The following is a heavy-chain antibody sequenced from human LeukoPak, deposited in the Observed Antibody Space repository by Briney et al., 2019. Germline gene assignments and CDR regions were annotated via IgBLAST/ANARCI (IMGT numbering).Heavy chain of an antibody. Sequence: PGGSLRLSCEASGFTFNTYAISWVRQAPGKGLEWVSGICGSGGCTYYADFVKGRFTISRDNSKNTVYLQMNSLTADDTAVCYCAKTTVGYSSGRYPGWPADCWGQGTLVTVSS. V-gene: IGHV3-23*01. CDR1: GFTFNTYA. CDR3: AKTTVGYSSGRYPGWPADC. D-gene: IGHD6-19*01. CDR2: ICGSGGCT. J-gene: IGHJ4*02.